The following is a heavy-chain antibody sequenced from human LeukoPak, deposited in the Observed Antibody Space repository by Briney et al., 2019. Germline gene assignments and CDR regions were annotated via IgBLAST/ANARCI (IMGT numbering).Heavy chain of an antibody. CDR1: GYTLTELS. Sequence: ASVKVSCKVSGYTLTELSMHWVRQAPGKGLEWMGGFDPEDGETIYAQKFQGRVTMTEDTSTDTAYMELSSLRSEDTAVYYCATDSLEGGATNAFDIWGQGTMVTVSS. CDR3: ATDSLEGGATNAFDI. CDR2: FDPEDGET. V-gene: IGHV1-24*01. D-gene: IGHD1-26*01. J-gene: IGHJ3*02.